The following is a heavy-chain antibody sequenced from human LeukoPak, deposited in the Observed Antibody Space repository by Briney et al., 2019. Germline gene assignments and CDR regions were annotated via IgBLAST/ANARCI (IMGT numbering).Heavy chain of an antibody. J-gene: IGHJ4*02. CDR1: GFTISDHY. D-gene: IGHD6-19*01. CDR3: ARELAVAMVD. V-gene: IGHV3-11*01. Sequence: GGSLRLSCATSGFTISDHYMSWLRQAPGKGLEWLSYISSSGSAIYYADSVKGRFTISRDNAKNSLYLQMNSLRAEDTAVYYCARELAVAMVDWGQGTLVTVSS. CDR2: ISSSGSAI.